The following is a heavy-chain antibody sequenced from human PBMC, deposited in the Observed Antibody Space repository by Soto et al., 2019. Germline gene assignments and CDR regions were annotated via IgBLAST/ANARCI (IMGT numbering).Heavy chain of an antibody. J-gene: IGHJ4*02. Sequence: GGALRLSCAASGFTFSSSAMSWVRQAPGKGLEWVSAISGSGGNTYYADSVKGRFTISRDNSKNTLYLQMNSLRAEDTAAYYCAKGEGDGYKDFDYWGQGT. CDR1: GFTFSSSA. V-gene: IGHV3-23*01. CDR3: AKGEGDGYKDFDY. D-gene: IGHD5-12*01. CDR2: ISGSGGNT.